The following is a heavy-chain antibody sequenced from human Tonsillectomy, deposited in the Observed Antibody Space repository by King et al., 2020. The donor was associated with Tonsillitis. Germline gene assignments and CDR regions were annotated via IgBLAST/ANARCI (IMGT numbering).Heavy chain of an antibody. Sequence: VQLVESGGGVVQPGRSLRLSCAASGFTFSNYAMHWVRQAPGKGLEWVALISNDGTNQYYADSMQGRFTISRDNSKNTLFLQLHSLRADDTALYYCAGQREIYGSGSFALGYWGQGTLVTVSS. D-gene: IGHD3-10*01. V-gene: IGHV3-30-3*01. J-gene: IGHJ4*02. CDR1: GFTFSNYA. CDR2: ISNDGTNQ. CDR3: AGQREIYGSGSFALGY.